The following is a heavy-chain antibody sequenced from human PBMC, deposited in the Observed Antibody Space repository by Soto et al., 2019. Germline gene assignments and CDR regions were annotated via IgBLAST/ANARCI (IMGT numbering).Heavy chain of an antibody. J-gene: IGHJ6*02. CDR2: TSYDGRRT. CDR3: AKTRNSVINYNYYDNMDV. Sequence: QVQLVESGGGVVQPGGSLRLTCAASGFTFSEYGIHWVRQAPGKGLEWVAITSYDGRRTSYVDSVKGRFTISRDNSGNTAFLEMNRLRVEDTAVYYCAKTRNSVINYNYYDNMDVWGQGTTVTVSS. V-gene: IGHV3-30*18. CDR1: GFTFSEYG. D-gene: IGHD3-10*01.